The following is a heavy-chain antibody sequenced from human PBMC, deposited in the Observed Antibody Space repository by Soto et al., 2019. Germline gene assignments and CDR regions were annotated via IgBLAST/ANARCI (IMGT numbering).Heavy chain of an antibody. J-gene: IGHJ6*02. CDR2: INPNSGGT. D-gene: IGHD6-6*01. Sequence: GASVKVSCKASGYTFTGYYMHWVRQAPGQGLEWMGWINPNSGGTNYAQKFQGWVTMTRDTSISTAYMELSRLRSDDTAVYYCARYSSSSRDGMDVWGQGTTVTVSS. V-gene: IGHV1-2*04. CDR1: GYTFTGYY. CDR3: ARYSSSSRDGMDV.